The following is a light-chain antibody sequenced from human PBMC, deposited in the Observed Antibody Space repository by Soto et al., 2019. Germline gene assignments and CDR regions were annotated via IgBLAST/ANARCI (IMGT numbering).Light chain of an antibody. CDR1: SSDVGGYDY. J-gene: IGLJ1*01. CDR3: SAYTTTTTLI. CDR2: EVN. Sequence: QSVLTQPASVSGSPGQSVTISCTGTSSDVGGYDYVSWYQQHPGTAPKLILYEVNNRPSGVSNRFSGSKSGNTASLIISGLQTEDEAAYYCSAYTTTTTLIFGTGTKLTVL. V-gene: IGLV2-14*01.